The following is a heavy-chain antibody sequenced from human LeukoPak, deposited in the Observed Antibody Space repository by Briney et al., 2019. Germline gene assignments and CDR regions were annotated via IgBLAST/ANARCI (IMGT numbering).Heavy chain of an antibody. CDR3: ARGPYSNYVFDY. CDR1: GYTFTGYY. J-gene: IGHJ4*02. V-gene: IGHV1-2*02. CDR2: INPNSGGT. Sequence: ASVKVSCKASGYTFTGYYMHWVRQAPGQGLEWMGWINPNSGGTNYAQKFQVRGTMTRDTSIGTAYMELSRLRSDDTAVYYCARGPYSNYVFDYWGQGTLVTVSS. D-gene: IGHD4-11*01.